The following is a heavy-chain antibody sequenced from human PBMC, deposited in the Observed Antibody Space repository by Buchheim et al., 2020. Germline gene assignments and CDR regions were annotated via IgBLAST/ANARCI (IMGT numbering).Heavy chain of an antibody. CDR1: GYTFTGYY. CDR2: INPNSGGT. Sequence: QVQLVQSGAEVKKPGASVKVSCKASGYTFTGYYMHWVRQAPGQGLEWMGWINPNSGGTNYAQKFQGRVTMTRDTSISTAYMELSRLRSDDTAVYYCAGPAEAADIVVVPAAMYYYYYGMDVWGQGTT. D-gene: IGHD2-2*01. J-gene: IGHJ6*02. CDR3: AGPAEAADIVVVPAAMYYYYYGMDV. V-gene: IGHV1-2*02.